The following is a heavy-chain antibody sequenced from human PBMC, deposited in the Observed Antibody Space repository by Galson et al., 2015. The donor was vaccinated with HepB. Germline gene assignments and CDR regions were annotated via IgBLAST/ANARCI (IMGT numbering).Heavy chain of an antibody. J-gene: IGHJ4*02. CDR2: ISSSSSYI. CDR3: ARGSVTYYDILTGYYPSDY. D-gene: IGHD3-9*01. CDR1: GFTFSSYS. V-gene: IGHV3-21*01. Sequence: SLRLSCAASGFTFSSYSMNWVRQAPGKGLEWVSSISSSSSYIYYAGSVKGRFTISRDNAKNSLYLQMNSLRAEDTAVYYCARGSVTYYDILTGYYPSDYWGQGTLVTVSS.